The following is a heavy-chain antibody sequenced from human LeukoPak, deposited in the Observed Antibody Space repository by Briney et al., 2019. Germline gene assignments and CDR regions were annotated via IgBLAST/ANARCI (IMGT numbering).Heavy chain of an antibody. CDR3: ARVGRSPLLSINWYFDL. Sequence: SETLSLTCTVSGGSISSYYWSWIRQPAGKGLEWIGRIYTSGSTNYNPSLKSRVTMSVDTSKNQFSLKLSSVTAADTAVYYCARVGRSPLLSINWYFDLWGRGTLVTVSS. V-gene: IGHV4-4*07. CDR1: GGSISSYY. D-gene: IGHD5/OR15-5a*01. J-gene: IGHJ2*01. CDR2: IYTSGST.